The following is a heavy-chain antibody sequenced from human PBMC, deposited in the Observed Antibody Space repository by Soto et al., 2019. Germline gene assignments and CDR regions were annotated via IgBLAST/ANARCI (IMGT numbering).Heavy chain of an antibody. CDR3: ARKYSSSWYDY. CDR1: GGSISSGDYY. Sequence: SETLSLTCTVSGGSISSGDYYWSWIRQPPGKGLEWIGYIYYSGSTYYNPSLKSRVTISLDTSKNQFSLKLNSLTAADTAVYYCARKYSSSWYDYWGQGALVTVSS. CDR2: IYYSGST. J-gene: IGHJ4*02. V-gene: IGHV4-30-4*01. D-gene: IGHD6-13*01.